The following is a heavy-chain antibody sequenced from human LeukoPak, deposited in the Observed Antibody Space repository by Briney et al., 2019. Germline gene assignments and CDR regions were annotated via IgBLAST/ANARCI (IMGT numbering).Heavy chain of an antibody. CDR3: ARGPVVSSITMVRGVIMTKAPHYFDY. D-gene: IGHD3-10*01. CDR1: GYFISTGYY. CDR2: INHSGST. Sequence: SETLSLTCTVSGYFISTGYYWSWIRQPPGKGLEWIGEINHSGSTNYNPSLKSRVTISVDTSKHQFSLKLSSGTAADTAVYYCARGPVVSSITMVRGVIMTKAPHYFDYWGQGTLVTVSS. J-gene: IGHJ4*02. V-gene: IGHV4-34*01.